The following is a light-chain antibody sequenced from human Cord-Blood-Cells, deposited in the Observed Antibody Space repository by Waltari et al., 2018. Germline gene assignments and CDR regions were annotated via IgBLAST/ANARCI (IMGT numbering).Light chain of an antibody. Sequence: NFMLTQPHSVSESPGKTVTISCTRSSGRIASHYVQWYQQRPGRSPTTVIYEDNQRPSGVPDRFSGSIDSSSNSASLTISGLKTEDEADYYCQSYDSSNQVFGGGTKLTVL. J-gene: IGLJ3*02. CDR2: EDN. V-gene: IGLV6-57*01. CDR3: QSYDSSNQV. CDR1: SGRIASHY.